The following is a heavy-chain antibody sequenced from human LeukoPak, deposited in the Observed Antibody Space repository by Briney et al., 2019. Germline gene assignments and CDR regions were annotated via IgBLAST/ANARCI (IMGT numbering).Heavy chain of an antibody. CDR1: GFTFGDYD. J-gene: IGHJ4*02. V-gene: IGHV3-23*01. D-gene: IGHD2-21*02. CDR2: ISGSGGST. CDR3: AKASLGVVVTTTPFDY. Sequence: GGSLRLSCTASGFTFGDYDMSWVRQAPGKGLEWVSAISGSGGSTFYADSVKGRFTISRDNSKNTLYLKLNSVRGGDRAVYYCAKASLGVVVTTTPFDYWGQGTLVTVSS.